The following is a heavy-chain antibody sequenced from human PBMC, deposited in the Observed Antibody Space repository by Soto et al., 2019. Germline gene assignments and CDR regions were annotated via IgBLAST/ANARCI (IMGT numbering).Heavy chain of an antibody. CDR2: IYYSGST. Sequence: SETLSLTCTVSGGSISSGGYYWSWIRQHPGKGLEWIGYIYYSGSTYYNPSLKSRVTISVDTSKNQFSLKLSSVTAADTAVYYCARDLRSYYYDSSGYSYGMDVWGQGTTVTVSS. CDR1: GGSISSGGYY. V-gene: IGHV4-31*03. J-gene: IGHJ6*02. CDR3: ARDLRSYYYDSSGYSYGMDV. D-gene: IGHD3-22*01.